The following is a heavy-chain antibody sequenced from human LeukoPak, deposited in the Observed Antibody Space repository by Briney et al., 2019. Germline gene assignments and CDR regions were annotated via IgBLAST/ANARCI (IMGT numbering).Heavy chain of an antibody. D-gene: IGHD2-21*02. Sequence: SVKASCKASGGTFSSYAISWVRQAPGQGLEWMGRIIPILGIANYAQKFQGRVTITADKSTSTAYMELSSLRSEDTAVYYCARDNSGVCGGDCFYYYYYGMDVWGQGTTVTVSS. CDR2: IIPILGIA. CDR3: ARDNSGVCGGDCFYYYYYGMDV. CDR1: GGTFSSYA. J-gene: IGHJ6*02. V-gene: IGHV1-69*04.